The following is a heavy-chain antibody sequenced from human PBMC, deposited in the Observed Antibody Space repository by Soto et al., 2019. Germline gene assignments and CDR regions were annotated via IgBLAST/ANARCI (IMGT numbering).Heavy chain of an antibody. D-gene: IGHD6-6*01. CDR3: ASGRTSSSSGIDY. CDR1: GFTFSSYS. J-gene: IGHJ4*02. CDR2: ISSSSSTI. Sequence: EVQLGESGGDLVQPGGSLRLSCAASGFTFSSYSMNWVRQAPGKGLEWVSYISSSSSTIYYADSVKGRFTISRDNAKNSLYLQMNSLRAEDTAVYYCASGRTSSSSGIDYWGQGTLVTVSS. V-gene: IGHV3-48*01.